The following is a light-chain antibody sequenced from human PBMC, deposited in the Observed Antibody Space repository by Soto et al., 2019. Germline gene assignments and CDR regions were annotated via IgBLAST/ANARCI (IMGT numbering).Light chain of an antibody. CDR1: QSVSSN. J-gene: IGKJ1*01. Sequence: EIVMTQSPATLSVSPGERATLSCRASQSVSSNLAWYQQKPGQAPRLLIYGASTRATGVPARFSGSGSGTEFTLTISSPQSEDFAVYYCQQYNNWPRTFGQGTKVKIK. CDR2: GAS. V-gene: IGKV3-15*01. CDR3: QQYNNWPRT.